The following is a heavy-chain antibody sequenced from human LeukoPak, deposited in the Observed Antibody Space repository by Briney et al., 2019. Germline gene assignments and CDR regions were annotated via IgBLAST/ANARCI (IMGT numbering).Heavy chain of an antibody. CDR2: ISGSGGST. V-gene: IGHV3-23*01. CDR3: AKDGDGYNSRAFDI. J-gene: IGHJ3*02. D-gene: IGHD5-24*01. CDR1: GFTFSSYW. Sequence: LPGGSLRLSCAASGFTFSSYWMSWVRQAPGKGLEWVSAISGSGGSTYYADSVKGRFTISRDNSKNTLYLQMNSLRAEDTAVYYCAKDGDGYNSRAFDIWGQGTMVTVSS.